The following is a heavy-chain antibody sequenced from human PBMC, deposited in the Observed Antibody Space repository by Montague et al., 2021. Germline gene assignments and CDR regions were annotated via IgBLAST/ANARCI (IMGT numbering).Heavy chain of an antibody. CDR3: AKRDSSGLHYFDY. D-gene: IGHD6-19*01. Sequence: SLRLSCAASGFTFSSHAMTWVRQAPGKGLEWVSLIVGNGGNTFYADSVKGRFTISRDNSKNTLYLQMNSLRADDMAAYYCAKRDSSGLHYFDYWGQGTLVTVSS. J-gene: IGHJ4*02. V-gene: IGHV3-23*01. CDR2: IVGNGGNT. CDR1: GFTFSSHA.